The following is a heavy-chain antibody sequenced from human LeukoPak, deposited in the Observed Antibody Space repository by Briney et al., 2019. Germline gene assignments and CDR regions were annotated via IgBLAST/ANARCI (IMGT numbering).Heavy chain of an antibody. J-gene: IGHJ4*02. V-gene: IGHV1-24*01. CDR1: GYTLTELS. CDR2: FDPEDGET. CDR3: ARGRLSSSWYYFDY. Sequence: GASVKVSCKVSGYTLTELSMHWVRQAPGKGLEWMGGFDPEDGETIYAQKFQGRVTMTRNTSISTAYMELSSLRSEDTAVYYCARGRLSSSWYYFDYWGQGTLVTVSS. D-gene: IGHD6-13*01.